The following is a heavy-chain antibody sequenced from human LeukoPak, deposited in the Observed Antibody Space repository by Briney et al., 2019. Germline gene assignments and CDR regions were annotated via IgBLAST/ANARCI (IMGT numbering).Heavy chain of an antibody. CDR2: ISSSSSYI. D-gene: IGHD5-12*01. V-gene: IGHV3-21*01. J-gene: IGHJ3*02. Sequence: GGSLRPSCAASGFTFSSYSMNWVRQAPGKGLEWVSSISSSSSYIYYADSVKGRFTISRDNAKNSLYLQMNSLRAEDTAVYYCARDPIRGDAFDIWGQGTMVTVSS. CDR1: GFTFSSYS. CDR3: ARDPIRGDAFDI.